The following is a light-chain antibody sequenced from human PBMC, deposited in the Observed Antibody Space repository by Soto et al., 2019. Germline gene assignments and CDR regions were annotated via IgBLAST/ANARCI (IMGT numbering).Light chain of an antibody. Sequence: IVMTQSPLSLPVTPGEPASISCRSSQSLLIRNGSNNLVGYLQRPGQSPQLLIFLGSSRASGVPDRFSGSGSGTHFTLKISRVAAEDVGIFYCMQALQTPPIFGPGTEVHIK. CDR2: LGS. J-gene: IGKJ3*01. V-gene: IGKV2-28*01. CDR3: MQALQTPPI. CDR1: QSLLIRNGSNN.